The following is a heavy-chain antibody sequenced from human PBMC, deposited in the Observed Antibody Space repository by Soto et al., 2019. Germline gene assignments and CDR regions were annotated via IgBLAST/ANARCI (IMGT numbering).Heavy chain of an antibody. CDR2: IYYSGIT. V-gene: IGHV4-31*03. CDR3: ARSQSSSSPVDS. Sequence: PSETLSLTCTVSGGSISSGGYYWSWIRQHPGKGLAWIGYIYYSGITYYNPSLKSRVTISVDTSKNQFSLKLNSVTAADTAVYFCARSQSSSSPVDSWGQGTLVTVSS. J-gene: IGHJ4*02. CDR1: GGSISSGGYY. D-gene: IGHD6-6*01.